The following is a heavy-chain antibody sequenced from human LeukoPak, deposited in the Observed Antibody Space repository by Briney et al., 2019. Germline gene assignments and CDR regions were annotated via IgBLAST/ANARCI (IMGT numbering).Heavy chain of an antibody. V-gene: IGHV5-10-1*01. J-gene: IGHJ6*04. CDR1: GYSFTSYW. D-gene: IGHD2-2*01. CDR2: IDPSDSYT. CDR3: ARGPEGPAAMGGYYYFGMDA. Sequence: GASLKISCKGSGYSFTSYWISWVRRLPGKGLEWLGRIDPSDSYTNYRPSFQGDVPISAEKSISTAYLQWRSLKASDTAMYYCARGPEGPAAMGGYYYFGMDACGTRNTCTVS.